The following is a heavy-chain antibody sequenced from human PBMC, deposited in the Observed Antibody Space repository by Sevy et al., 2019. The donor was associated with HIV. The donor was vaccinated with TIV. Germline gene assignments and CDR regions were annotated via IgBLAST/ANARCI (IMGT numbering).Heavy chain of an antibody. CDR2: ISSSSSTI. CDR1: GFTFSSYS. Sequence: GGSLRLSCAASGFTFSSYSMNWVRQAPGKGLEWVSYISSSSSTIYYADSVKGRFTISRDNAKNSLYLQMNSLRDEDTAVYYCARDTAMVVQLSGSGLLDYWGQGTLVTVSS. V-gene: IGHV3-48*02. D-gene: IGHD5-18*01. CDR3: ARDTAMVVQLSGSGLLDY. J-gene: IGHJ4*02.